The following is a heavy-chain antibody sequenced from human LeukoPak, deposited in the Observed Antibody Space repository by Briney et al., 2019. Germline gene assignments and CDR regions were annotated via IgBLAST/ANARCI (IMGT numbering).Heavy chain of an antibody. Sequence: GASVKVSCKASGYTFTSYGISWVRRAPGQGLEWMGWISAYNGNTNYAQKLQGRVTITTDTSTSTAYMELRSLRSDDTAVYYCARISADITMIVVVRHLFDYWGQGTLVTVSS. CDR3: ARISADITMIVVVRHLFDY. CDR2: ISAYNGNT. V-gene: IGHV1-18*01. D-gene: IGHD3-22*01. J-gene: IGHJ4*02. CDR1: GYTFTSYG.